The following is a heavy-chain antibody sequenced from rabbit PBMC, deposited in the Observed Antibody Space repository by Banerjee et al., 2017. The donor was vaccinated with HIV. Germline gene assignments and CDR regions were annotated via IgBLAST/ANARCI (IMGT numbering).Heavy chain of an antibody. CDR3: ARGGYGWLLYFSL. CDR1: GFSFSNKYV. D-gene: IGHD6-1*01. CDR2: INTSSGNT. V-gene: IGHV1S45*01. J-gene: IGHJ4*01. Sequence: QGQLEESGGDLVKPGGSLTLTCTASGFSFSNKYVMCWVRQAPGKGLEWIACINTSSGNTVYASWAKGRFTISRTSSTTVTLQMTSLTAADTATYFCARGGYGWLLYFSLWGQGTLVTVS.